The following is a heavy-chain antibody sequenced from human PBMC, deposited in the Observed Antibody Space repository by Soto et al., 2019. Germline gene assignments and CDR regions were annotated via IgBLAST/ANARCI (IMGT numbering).Heavy chain of an antibody. J-gene: IGHJ4*02. CDR2: IIPIFGTA. V-gene: IGHV1-69*13. Sequence: SVKVSCKASGGTFSSYAISWVRQAPGQGLEWMGGIIPIFGTANYAQKFQGRVTITADESTSTAYMELSSLRSEDTAVYYCARDPRPTTVVTTVGYYFDFWGQGTPVTVSS. CDR1: GGTFSSYA. CDR3: ARDPRPTTVVTTVGYYFDF. D-gene: IGHD4-17*01.